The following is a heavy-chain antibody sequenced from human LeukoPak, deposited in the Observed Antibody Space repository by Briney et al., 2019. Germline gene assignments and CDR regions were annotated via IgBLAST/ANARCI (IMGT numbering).Heavy chain of an antibody. CDR2: ISYDGSNK. D-gene: IGHD6-19*01. CDR1: GFTFSSYG. V-gene: IGHV3-30*18. CDR3: VKKRSDSSGWFDP. Sequence: PGRSLRLSCAASGFTFSSYGMHWVRQAPGKGLEWVAVISYDGSNKYYADSVKGRFTISRDNSKNTLYLQMNSLRAEDTAVYYCVKKRSDSSGWFDPWGQGTLVTVSS. J-gene: IGHJ5*01.